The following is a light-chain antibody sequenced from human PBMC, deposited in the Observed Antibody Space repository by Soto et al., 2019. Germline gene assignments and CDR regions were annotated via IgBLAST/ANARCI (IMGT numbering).Light chain of an antibody. V-gene: IGLV1-40*01. CDR3: QAYDYSLTASV. CDR2: GNR. CDR1: SSNLGAGYD. J-gene: IGLJ7*01. Sequence: SVLTQPPSVSGAPGQRVTLSCTGNSSNLGAGYDVHWYKQVPGAAPKLVIFGNRNRPSGVPERFSGSKSGTSASLAITGLQAEDEADYYCQAYDYSLTASVFGGGTQLTVL.